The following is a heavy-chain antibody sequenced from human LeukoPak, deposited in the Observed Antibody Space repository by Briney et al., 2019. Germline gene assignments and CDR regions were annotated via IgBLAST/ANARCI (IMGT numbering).Heavy chain of an antibody. CDR3: TRDLNHDSSG. D-gene: IGHD3-22*01. CDR1: GFSLSDYW. V-gene: IGHV3-7*01. CDR2: IKFDGSEI. J-gene: IGHJ4*02. Sequence: GRSLRLSCAASGFSLSDYWMTWVRQAPGKGLECVGNIKFDGSEIYYLDSVRGRFSISRDNAKNSLYLQMYSLRVEDTAVYYCTRDLNHDSSGWGQGTLVTVSS.